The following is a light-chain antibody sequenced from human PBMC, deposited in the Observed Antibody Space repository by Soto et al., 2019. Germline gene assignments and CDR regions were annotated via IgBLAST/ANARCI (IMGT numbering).Light chain of an antibody. CDR3: CSSTSSSTL. CDR2: EVS. V-gene: IGLV2-14*01. J-gene: IGLJ2*01. Sequence: QSALTQPASVSGSPGQSITISCTGTSSDVGGYNYVSWYQQPPGKAPKLMIYEVSNRPSGVSNRFSGSKSGNTASLTISGLQAEDEADYYCCSSTSSSTLFGGGTKLTVL. CDR1: SSDVGGYNY.